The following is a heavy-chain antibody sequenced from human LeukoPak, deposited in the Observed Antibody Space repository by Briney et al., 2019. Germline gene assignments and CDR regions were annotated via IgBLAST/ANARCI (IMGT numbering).Heavy chain of an antibody. D-gene: IGHD3-22*01. CDR2: IYHSGST. Sequence: SSGTLSLTCAVSGGSISSSNWWSWVRQPPGKGLEWIGEIYHSGSTYYNPSLKSRVTISVDTSKNQFSLKLSSVTAADTAVYYCARHEAGRTVVVGFDYWGQGTLVTVSS. CDR3: ARHEAGRTVVVGFDY. J-gene: IGHJ4*02. CDR1: GGSISSSNW. V-gene: IGHV4-4*02.